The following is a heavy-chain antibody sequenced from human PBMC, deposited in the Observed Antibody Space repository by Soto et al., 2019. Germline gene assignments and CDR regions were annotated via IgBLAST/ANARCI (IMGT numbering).Heavy chain of an antibody. D-gene: IGHD3-16*01. V-gene: IGHV4-59*08. J-gene: IGHJ4*02. CDR1: GGSISSYY. CDR2: IYYSGST. Sequence: QVQLQESGPGLVKPSETLSLTCTVSGGSISSYYWSWIRQPPGKGLEWIGYIYYSGSTNYNPSLTTRVTTSVDTSTTQFSLTLSSVTAADTAVYYCASLWGWSVDYWGQGTLVTVSS. CDR3: ASLWGWSVDY.